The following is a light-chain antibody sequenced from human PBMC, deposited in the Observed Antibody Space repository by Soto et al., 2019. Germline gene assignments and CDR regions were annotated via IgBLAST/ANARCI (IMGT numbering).Light chain of an antibody. J-gene: IGKJ5*01. V-gene: IGKV3-11*01. CDR1: QSVGSS. Sequence: EIVLTQSPATLSLSPGERATLSCRVSQSVGSSLGWYQQKPGQAPRLLIYDASNRATGIPARFSGSGSGTDFTPTISSLEHEDFAVYYWQQRRDWPITFGQGTRLEIK. CDR3: QQRRDWPIT. CDR2: DAS.